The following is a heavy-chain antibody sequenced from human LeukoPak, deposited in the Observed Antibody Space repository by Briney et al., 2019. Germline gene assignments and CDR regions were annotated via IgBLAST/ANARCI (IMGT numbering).Heavy chain of an antibody. CDR3: ANGTNWFDP. J-gene: IGHJ5*02. CDR1: GASINSDNYY. D-gene: IGHD1-14*01. Sequence: SETLSLTCTVSGASINSDNYYWSWNRQPAGKGLEWIGRIYTTGSTNYNPSLNSRVSISVDTSKNQFSLKLSSVTAADTAVYYCANGTNWFDPWGQGTLVTVSS. CDR2: IYTTGST. V-gene: IGHV4-61*02.